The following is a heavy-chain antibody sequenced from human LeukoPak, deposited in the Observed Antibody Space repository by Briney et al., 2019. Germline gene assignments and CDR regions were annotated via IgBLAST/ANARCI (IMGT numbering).Heavy chain of an antibody. CDR1: GDSISSYY. CDR2: IDYSGST. J-gene: IGHJ5*02. D-gene: IGHD3-22*01. V-gene: IGHV4-59*01. Sequence: PSETLSLTCTVSGDSISSYYWSWIRQPPGKGLEWIGYIDYSGSTNYNPSLKSRVTISVDTSKNQFSLKLSSVTAADTAVYYCARDSHYYDSSGYYLGWFDPWGQGTLVTVSS. CDR3: ARDSHYYDSSGYYLGWFDP.